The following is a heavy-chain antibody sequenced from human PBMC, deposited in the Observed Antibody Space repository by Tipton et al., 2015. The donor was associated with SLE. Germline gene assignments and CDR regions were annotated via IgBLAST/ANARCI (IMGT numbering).Heavy chain of an antibody. J-gene: IGHJ4*02. CDR2: INYGGST. Sequence: TLSLTCAVSSGPLTGFYYNWIRQSPGKGLEWIGEINYGGSTTYNPSLGSRVSMSIDTSQNQFSLKLSSVTAADTAVYFCAREVGDPEDYFDSWGQGTLVTVSS. D-gene: IGHD2-15*01. CDR1: SGPLTGFY. V-gene: IGHV4-34*10. CDR3: AREVGDPEDYFDS.